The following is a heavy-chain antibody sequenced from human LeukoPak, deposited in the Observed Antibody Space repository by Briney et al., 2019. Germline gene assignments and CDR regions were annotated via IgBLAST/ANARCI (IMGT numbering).Heavy chain of an antibody. J-gene: IGHJ6*03. Sequence: SETLSLTCIASDYSINRGFYWGWIRQPPGKGLEWIGSIYHSGTTYYNPSLKSRVTMSVDTSKNQFSLKLASVTAADTAVYYCARAHRVYVTSYDRYYYYMDVWGKGTMVTVSS. CDR2: IYHSGTT. CDR3: ARAHRVYVTSYDRYYYYMDV. D-gene: IGHD3-10*02. CDR1: DYSINRGFY. V-gene: IGHV4-38-2*02.